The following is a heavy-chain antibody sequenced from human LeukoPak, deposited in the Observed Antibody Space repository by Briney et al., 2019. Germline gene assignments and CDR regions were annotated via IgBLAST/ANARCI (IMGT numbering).Heavy chain of an antibody. Sequence: SETLSLTCAVYGGSFSGYYWSWIRQPPGKGLEWIGEINHSGSTNYNPSLKSRVTISVDTSKNQFSLKLSSVTAADTAVYYCARTLCDIVVVVAAYYYYYYMDVWGKGTTVTVSS. J-gene: IGHJ6*03. CDR3: ARTLCDIVVVVAAYYYYYYMDV. CDR1: GGSFSGYY. D-gene: IGHD2-15*01. CDR2: INHSGST. V-gene: IGHV4-34*01.